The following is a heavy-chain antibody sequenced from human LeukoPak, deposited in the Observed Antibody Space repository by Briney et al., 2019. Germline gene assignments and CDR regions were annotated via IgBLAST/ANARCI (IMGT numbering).Heavy chain of an antibody. Sequence: GGSLRLSCAASGFTFSSYAMSWVRQSPARGLEWVASISPGGGTTYYADYVKGRFTISRDNSKNSLFVQMNSLRAEDTAVYFCAKSRSGSANRALQIFDNWGQGTLVTVSS. CDR1: GFTFSSYA. V-gene: IGHV3-23*01. CDR2: ISPGGGTT. J-gene: IGHJ4*02. D-gene: IGHD1-14*01. CDR3: AKSRSGSANRALQIFDN.